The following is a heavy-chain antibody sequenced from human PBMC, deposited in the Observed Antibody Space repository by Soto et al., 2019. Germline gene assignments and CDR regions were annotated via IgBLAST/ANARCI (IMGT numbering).Heavy chain of an antibody. J-gene: IGHJ4*02. CDR3: AKDSGSGGSCFDY. V-gene: IGHV1-2*02. CDR2: INPNSGGT. Sequence: GAPVKVSCKASGYTFTGYYMHWVRQAPGQGLEWMGWINPNSGGTNYAQSFQGRVTMTRDTSISTAYMELSRLRSDDTAVYYCAKDSGSGGSCFDYWAQGTLVTVSS. CDR1: GYTFTGYY. D-gene: IGHD2-15*01.